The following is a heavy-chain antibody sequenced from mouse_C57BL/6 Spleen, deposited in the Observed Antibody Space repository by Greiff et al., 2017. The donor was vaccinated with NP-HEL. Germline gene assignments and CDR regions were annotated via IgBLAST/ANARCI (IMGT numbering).Heavy chain of an antibody. Sequence: QVHVKQSGAELVKPGASVKISCKASGYAFSSYWMNWVKQRPGKGLEWIGQIYPGDGDTNYNGKFKGKATLTADKSSSTAYMQLSSLTSEDSAVYFCARDPYYETGDYYAMDYWGQGTSVTVSS. J-gene: IGHJ4*01. D-gene: IGHD1-1*01. V-gene: IGHV1-80*01. CDR3: ARDPYYETGDYYAMDY. CDR2: IYPGDGDT. CDR1: GYAFSSYW.